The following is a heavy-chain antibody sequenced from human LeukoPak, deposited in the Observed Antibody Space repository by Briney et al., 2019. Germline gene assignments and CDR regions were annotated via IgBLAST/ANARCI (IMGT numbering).Heavy chain of an antibody. CDR2: INPNSVGT. V-gene: IGHV1-2*02. Sequence: ASLKVSCMASGYTFTGYYMHWVRQAPGQGLEWMGWINPNSVGTNYAQKFQGRVTMTRDTAISTAYMELSRLRSDDTAVYYCARDLGWELPEHFDYWGQGTLVTVSS. D-gene: IGHD1-26*01. CDR1: GYTFTGYY. J-gene: IGHJ4*02. CDR3: ARDLGWELPEHFDY.